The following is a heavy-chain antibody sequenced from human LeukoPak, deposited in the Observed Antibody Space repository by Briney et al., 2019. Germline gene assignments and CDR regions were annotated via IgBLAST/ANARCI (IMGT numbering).Heavy chain of an antibody. Sequence: PEGSLRLSCAASGFTFSSYAMSWDRQAPGKGLEWVSAISGSGGGTYYADSVKGRFTISRDNSKNTLYLQMNSLRAEDTAVYYCAKEYYYDSSGFYWGQGTLVTVSS. J-gene: IGHJ4*02. CDR1: GFTFSSYA. CDR2: ISGSGGGT. CDR3: AKEYYYDSSGFY. V-gene: IGHV3-23*01. D-gene: IGHD3-22*01.